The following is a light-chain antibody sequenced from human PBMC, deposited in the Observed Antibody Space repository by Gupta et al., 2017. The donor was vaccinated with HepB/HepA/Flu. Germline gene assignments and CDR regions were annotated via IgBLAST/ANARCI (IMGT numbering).Light chain of an antibody. CDR2: HVS. CDR3: QYDYNLNT. V-gene: IGKV1-33*01. CDR1: QDISNY. Sequence: DIQTTHSPSSLSASVGDRVTITCQASQDISNYLNWYQQKPGKAPKLLIYHVSKGETGVPSTFTGSGDQKDFAFTSSCRLMEDHPVYYRQYDYNLNTFGRGAKLEIK. J-gene: IGKJ4*01.